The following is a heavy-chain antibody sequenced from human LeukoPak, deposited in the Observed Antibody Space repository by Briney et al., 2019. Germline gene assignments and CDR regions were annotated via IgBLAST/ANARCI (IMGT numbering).Heavy chain of an antibody. CDR2: IYYSGST. J-gene: IGHJ5*02. CDR3: ARGQGGYSYGYAFWFDP. Sequence: SETLSLTCTVSGGSISSGGYYWSWIRQHPGKGLEWIGYIYYSGSTYYNPSLKSRVTISVDTSKNQFSLKLSSVTAADTAVYYCARGQGGYSYGYAFWFDPWGQGTLVTVSS. V-gene: IGHV4-31*03. CDR1: GGSISSGGYY. D-gene: IGHD5-18*01.